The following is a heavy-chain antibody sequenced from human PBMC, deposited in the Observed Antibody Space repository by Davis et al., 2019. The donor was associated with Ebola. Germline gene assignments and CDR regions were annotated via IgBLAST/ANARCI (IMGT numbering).Heavy chain of an antibody. J-gene: IGHJ4*02. Sequence: GGSLRLSCAASGFTFSSYAMSWVRQAPGKGLEWVSRISAIGGDTYYADSVKGRFTISRDNSKNTLYLQMNSLRAEDTAVYYCARRGEASPASGKYYFDYWGQGTLVTVSS. V-gene: IGHV3-23*01. CDR3: ARRGEASPASGKYYFDY. CDR1: GFTFSSYA. D-gene: IGHD3-10*01. CDR2: ISAIGGDT.